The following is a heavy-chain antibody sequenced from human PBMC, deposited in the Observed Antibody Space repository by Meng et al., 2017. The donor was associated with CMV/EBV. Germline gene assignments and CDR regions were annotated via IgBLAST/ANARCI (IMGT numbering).Heavy chain of an antibody. J-gene: IGHJ4*02. V-gene: IGHV4-59*01. D-gene: IGHD3-16*01. CDR1: GGSISGYC. CDR3: GRGGGDFDY. CDR2: IYRSGRT. Sequence: QVQLQESGPGLVKPSETLSLPCPFSGGSISGYCGGWIRRPQGKGLEWIGYIYRSGRTNNNPPLRSRATISVDTPKNHFSLKLSSVTAGDTAVYYWGRGGGDFDYWGQGTLVTV.